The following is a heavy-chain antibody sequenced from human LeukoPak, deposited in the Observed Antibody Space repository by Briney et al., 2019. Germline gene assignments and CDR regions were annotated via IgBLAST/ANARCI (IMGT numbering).Heavy chain of an antibody. CDR1: GFTFSNYW. J-gene: IGHJ3*02. Sequence: GGSLRLSCVASGFTFSNYWMHWVRQAPGKGLVWVSRINTDGRGTSYADSVKGRFTISRDNAKNTLYLQMNSLRAEDTAVYYCARGNAHAFDIWGQGTMVTVSS. CDR2: INTDGRGT. V-gene: IGHV3-74*01. D-gene: IGHD1-1*01. CDR3: ARGNAHAFDI.